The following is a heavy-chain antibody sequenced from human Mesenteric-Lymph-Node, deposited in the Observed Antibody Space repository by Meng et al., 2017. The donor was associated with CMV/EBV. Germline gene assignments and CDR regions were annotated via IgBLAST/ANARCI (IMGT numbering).Heavy chain of an antibody. CDR3: ARSGAGQSGIRPYYYYYGMDV. J-gene: IGHJ6*02. V-gene: IGHV1-69*10. CDR2: IIPILGIA. CDR1: GGTFSSYA. Sequence: SVKVSCKASGGTFSSYAISWVRQAPGQGLEWMGGIIPILGIANYAQKFQGRVTITADKSTSTAYMELSSLRSEDTAVYYCARSGAGQSGIRPYYYYYGMDVWGQGTTVTVSS. D-gene: IGHD3-3*01.